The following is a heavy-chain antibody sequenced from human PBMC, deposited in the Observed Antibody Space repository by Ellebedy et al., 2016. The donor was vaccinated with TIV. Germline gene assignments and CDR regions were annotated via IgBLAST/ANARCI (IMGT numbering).Heavy chain of an antibody. J-gene: IGHJ5*02. D-gene: IGHD3-10*01. V-gene: IGHV3-30*02. Sequence: PGGSLRLSCAASGFTFSAHGMHWVRQAPGKGLAWVAFIRHDGSDEYYEDSVQGRFTISRDNAENTLYLQMNSLRTEDTAVYFCAKNSYFGSGSPKGWFDAWGQGVQVTVSS. CDR2: IRHDGSDE. CDR1: GFTFSAHG. CDR3: AKNSYFGSGSPKGWFDA.